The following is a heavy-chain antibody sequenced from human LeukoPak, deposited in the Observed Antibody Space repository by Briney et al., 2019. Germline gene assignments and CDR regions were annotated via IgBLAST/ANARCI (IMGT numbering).Heavy chain of an antibody. CDR1: GFTFSSYW. CDR3: ASFNSYGLTGRDRAFDI. CDR2: INSDGSST. J-gene: IGHJ3*02. V-gene: IGHV3-74*01. D-gene: IGHD4-17*01. Sequence: GGSLRLSCAASGFTFSSYWMHWVRQAPGKGLVWVSRINSDGSSTSYADSVKGRFTISRDNAKNTLYLQMNSLRAEDTAVYYCASFNSYGLTGRDRAFDIWGQGTMVTVSS.